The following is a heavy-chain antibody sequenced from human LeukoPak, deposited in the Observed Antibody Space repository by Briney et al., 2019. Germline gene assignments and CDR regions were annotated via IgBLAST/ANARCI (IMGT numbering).Heavy chain of an antibody. D-gene: IGHD5-18*01. Sequence: PGGSLRLSCAASGFTFSSYAMHWVRQAPGKGLEWVAVISYDGSNKYYADSVKGRFTISRDNCKNTLYLQMNSLRAEDTAVYYCAREAPDTAAYYFDYWGQGTLVTVSS. CDR1: GFTFSSYA. J-gene: IGHJ4*02. CDR2: ISYDGSNK. V-gene: IGHV3-30-3*01. CDR3: AREAPDTAAYYFDY.